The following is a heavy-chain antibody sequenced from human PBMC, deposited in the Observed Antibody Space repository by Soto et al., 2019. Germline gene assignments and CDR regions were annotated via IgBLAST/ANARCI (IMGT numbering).Heavy chain of an antibody. J-gene: IGHJ4*02. CDR3: ARDNGYTPSPYYFDY. Sequence: GGSLRLSCAASGFTFSSYSMNWVRQAPGKGLEWVSYISSSSTIYYAASVKGRFTISRDNAKNSLYLQMNSLRDEDTAVYYCARDNGYTPSPYYFDYWGQGTLVTVSS. D-gene: IGHD6-25*01. CDR2: ISSSSTI. CDR1: GFTFSSYS. V-gene: IGHV3-48*02.